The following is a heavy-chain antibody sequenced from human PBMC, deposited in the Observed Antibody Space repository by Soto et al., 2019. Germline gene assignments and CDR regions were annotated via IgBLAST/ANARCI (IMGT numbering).Heavy chain of an antibody. CDR1: GGSSSSYY. CDR2: IYYSGST. CDR3: ARDLRNAFDI. Sequence: LSLTCTVSGGSSSSYYWSWIRQPPGKGLEWIGYIYYSGSTNYNPSLKSRVTISVDTSKNQFSLKLSSVTAADTAVYYCARDLRNAFDIWGQGTMVTVSS. J-gene: IGHJ3*02. V-gene: IGHV4-59*01. D-gene: IGHD5-12*01.